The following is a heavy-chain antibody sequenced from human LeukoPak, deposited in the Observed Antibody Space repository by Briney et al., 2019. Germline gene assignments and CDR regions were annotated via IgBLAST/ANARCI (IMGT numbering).Heavy chain of an antibody. Sequence: GASVKVSCKASGGTFSSYTISWVRQAPGQGLEWMGRIIPILGIANYAQKFQGRVTITADKSTSTAYMELSSLRSEDTAVYYCARGPWGYGSGNQRRPDAFDIWGQGTMVTVSS. CDR1: GGTFSSYT. J-gene: IGHJ3*02. V-gene: IGHV1-69*02. CDR3: ARGPWGYGSGNQRRPDAFDI. CDR2: IIPILGIA. D-gene: IGHD3-10*01.